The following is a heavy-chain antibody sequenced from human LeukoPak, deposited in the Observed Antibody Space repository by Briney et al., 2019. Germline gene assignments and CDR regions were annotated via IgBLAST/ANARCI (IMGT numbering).Heavy chain of an antibody. J-gene: IGHJ4*02. Sequence: GGSLRLSCAASGFTFSSYEMNWVRQAPGKGLQGVSYITSSGSTIYYADSVKGRFTISRDNAKNSLYLQMNSLRAEDTAVYYCAREAYSGYDWDYWGQGTLVTVSS. V-gene: IGHV3-48*03. D-gene: IGHD5-12*01. CDR1: GFTFSSYE. CDR2: ITSSGSTI. CDR3: AREAYSGYDWDY.